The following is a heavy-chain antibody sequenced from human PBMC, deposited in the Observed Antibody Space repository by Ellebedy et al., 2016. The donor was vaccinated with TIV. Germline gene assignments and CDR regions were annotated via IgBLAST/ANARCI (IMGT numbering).Heavy chain of an antibody. Sequence: SETLSLTXTVSGGSVSSGSYYWSWIRQPPGKGLEWIGYIYYSGSTNYNPSLKSRVTISVDTSKNQFSLKLSSVTAADTAVYYCARAVGYSVDFWGQGTLVTVSS. V-gene: IGHV4-61*01. CDR3: ARAVGYSVDF. CDR1: GGSVSSGSYY. D-gene: IGHD5-12*01. CDR2: IYYSGST. J-gene: IGHJ4*02.